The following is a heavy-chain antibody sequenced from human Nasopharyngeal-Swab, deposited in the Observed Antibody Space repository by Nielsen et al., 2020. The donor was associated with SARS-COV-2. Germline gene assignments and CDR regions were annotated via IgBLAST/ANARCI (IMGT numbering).Heavy chain of an antibody. J-gene: IGHJ4*02. CDR1: GGSISSGSYY. D-gene: IGHD3-10*01. Sequence: SCTVSGGSISSGSYYWSWIRQPAGKGLEWIGRIYTSGSTNYNPSLKSRVTISVDTSKNQFSLKLSSVTAADTAVYYCARGVGEDKTYYFDYWGQGTLVTVSS. V-gene: IGHV4-61*02. CDR2: IYTSGST. CDR3: ARGVGEDKTYYFDY.